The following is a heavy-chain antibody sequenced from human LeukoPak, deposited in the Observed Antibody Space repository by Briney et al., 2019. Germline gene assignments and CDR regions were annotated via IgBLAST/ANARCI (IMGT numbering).Heavy chain of an antibody. CDR2: IYHSGST. V-gene: IGHV4-30-2*01. CDR3: ARGDSSTAFDY. CDR1: GGSIHSGGSF. Sequence: PSQAPSLNCGVSGGSIHSGGSFLSWIRPPPGEGLEGIGYIYHSGSTYYNPSLKSRVTISVDRSKNQFSLKLSSVTAADTAVYYCARGDSSTAFDYWGQGTLVTVSS. J-gene: IGHJ4*02. D-gene: IGHD3-22*01.